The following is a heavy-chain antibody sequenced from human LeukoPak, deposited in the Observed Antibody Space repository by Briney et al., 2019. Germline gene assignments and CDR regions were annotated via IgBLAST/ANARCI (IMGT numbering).Heavy chain of an antibody. CDR2: INHSGST. J-gene: IGHJ5*02. CDR3: ARVPRYSSSWYAFSS. CDR1: GGSFSGYY. V-gene: IGHV4-34*01. Sequence: SETLSLTCAVYGGSFSGYYWSWIRQPPGKGLEWIGEINHSGSTNYNPSLKSRVTISVDTSKNQFSLKLSSVTAADTAVYYCARVPRYSSSWYAFSSWGQGTLVTVSS. D-gene: IGHD6-13*01.